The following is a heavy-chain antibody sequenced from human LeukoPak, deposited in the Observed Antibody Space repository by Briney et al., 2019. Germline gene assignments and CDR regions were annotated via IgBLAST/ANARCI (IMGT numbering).Heavy chain of an antibody. Sequence: GASVKVSCKASGYTFTSYGISWVRLAPGQGLEWMGWISAYNGNTNYAQKLQGRVTMTTDTSTSTACMELRSLRSDDTAVYYCARVPTLTSRYCSSTSCYLGAYFDYWGQGTLVTVSS. V-gene: IGHV1-18*01. D-gene: IGHD2-2*01. J-gene: IGHJ4*02. CDR1: GYTFTSYG. CDR3: ARVPTLTSRYCSSTSCYLGAYFDY. CDR2: ISAYNGNT.